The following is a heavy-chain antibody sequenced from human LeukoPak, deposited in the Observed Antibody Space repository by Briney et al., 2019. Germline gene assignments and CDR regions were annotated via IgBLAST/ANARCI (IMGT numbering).Heavy chain of an antibody. D-gene: IGHD3-3*01. V-gene: IGHV1-46*01. CDR1: GYTFTKYY. CDR3: ARHDFDLPMIYSFFVR. CDR2: MHPTGDST. J-gene: IGHJ5*02. Sequence: ASVKVSCKASGYTFTKYYMNWVRQAPGQGLEWMGIMHPTGDSTNYAQKFQGRVTLTRDTSTGTFYMELSSLTSEDTAVYYCARHDFDLPMIYSFFVRWAQGTLVTVSS.